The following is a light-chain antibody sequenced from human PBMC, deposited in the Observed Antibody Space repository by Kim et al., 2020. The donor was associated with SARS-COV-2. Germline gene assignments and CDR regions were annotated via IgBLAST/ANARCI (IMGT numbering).Light chain of an antibody. CDR1: RGSIASNS. Sequence: GKTVINSCTRSRGSIASNSVQWYQQRPGRAPTTVIYEDKQRPSGVPDRFSGSIDSSSNSASLTISGLKTEDEADYYCQSFDSSNRVFGGGTKLTVL. V-gene: IGLV6-57*03. CDR2: EDK. CDR3: QSFDSSNRV. J-gene: IGLJ3*02.